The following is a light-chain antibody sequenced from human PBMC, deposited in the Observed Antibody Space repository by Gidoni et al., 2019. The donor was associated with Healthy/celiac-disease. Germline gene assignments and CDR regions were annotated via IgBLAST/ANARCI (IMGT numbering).Light chain of an antibody. V-gene: IGKV3-20*01. CDR2: GAS. CDR1: QSVSNSY. CDR3: KQYGRSSLT. Sequence: EIFFTQSPGPLSLSPGERATLSFRASQSVSNSYLDWYQQKPGQDPRLLIYGASSRATGIPDRFSGSGSGTDFTLTISRLEPEDFAVYYCKQYGRSSLTFGGGTKVEIK. J-gene: IGKJ4*01.